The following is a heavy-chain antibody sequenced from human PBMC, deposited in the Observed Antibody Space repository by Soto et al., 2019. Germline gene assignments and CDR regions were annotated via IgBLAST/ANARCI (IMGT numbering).Heavy chain of an antibody. CDR2: IFYSGST. Sequence: SETLSLTCSVSGGSISTSRSYWAWIRQPPGKGLEWLANIFYSGSTFYNPSLTSRVSVSVDTSKNQFSLKLSSVTAADTAVYYCARDNNYGDYDPGYYYYYMDVWGKGTTVTVSS. V-gene: IGHV4-39*07. D-gene: IGHD4-17*01. CDR3: ARDNNYGDYDPGYYYYYMDV. CDR1: GGSISTSRSY. J-gene: IGHJ6*03.